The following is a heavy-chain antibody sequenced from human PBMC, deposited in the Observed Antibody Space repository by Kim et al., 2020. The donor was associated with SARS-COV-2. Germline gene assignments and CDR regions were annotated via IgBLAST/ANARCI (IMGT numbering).Heavy chain of an antibody. Sequence: GGSLRLSCAASGFTFSSYAMSWVRQAPGKGLEWVSAISGSGGSTYYADSVKGRFTISRDNSKNTLYLQMNSLRAEDTAVYYCAKDPVPYYYDSSGYSDYWGQGTLVTLSS. CDR3: AKDPVPYYYDSSGYSDY. V-gene: IGHV3-23*01. CDR2: ISGSGGST. J-gene: IGHJ4*02. D-gene: IGHD3-22*01. CDR1: GFTFSSYA.